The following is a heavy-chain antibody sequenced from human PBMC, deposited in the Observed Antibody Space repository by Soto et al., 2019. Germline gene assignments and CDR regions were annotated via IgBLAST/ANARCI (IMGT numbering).Heavy chain of an antibody. CDR1: GGSFSGYY. D-gene: IGHD5-18*01. Sequence: PSETLSLTCAVYGGSFSGYYWSWIRQPPGKGLEWIGEINHSGSTNYNPSLKSRVTISVDTSKNQFSLKLSSVTAADTAVYYCARGGRGYSIYGYYYGMDVWGQGTTVTVSS. CDR2: INHSGST. CDR3: ARGGRGYSIYGYYYGMDV. V-gene: IGHV4-34*01. J-gene: IGHJ6*02.